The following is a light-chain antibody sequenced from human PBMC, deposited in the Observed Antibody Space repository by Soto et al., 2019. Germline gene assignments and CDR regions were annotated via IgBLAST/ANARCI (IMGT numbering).Light chain of an antibody. Sequence: QSALTQPPSVSGSPGQSVTISCTGTTSDIGGYKYVSWYQQLPGKAPKLMIFDVTKRPSGVPDRFSGSNSGNTASLTISGLQAEDEAIYYCCSYARTTHVFGTGTKVTV. CDR1: TSDIGGYKY. CDR3: CSYARTTHV. J-gene: IGLJ1*01. CDR2: DVT. V-gene: IGLV2-11*01.